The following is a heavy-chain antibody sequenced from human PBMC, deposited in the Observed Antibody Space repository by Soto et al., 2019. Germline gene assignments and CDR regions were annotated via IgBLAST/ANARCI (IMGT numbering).Heavy chain of an antibody. Sequence: PSETLSLNCTVSGASISGYYWSWIRKSAGKGLEWIGRIYATGTTDYNPSLKSRVMMSVDTSKKQFSLKLRSVTAADTAVYYCVRDGTKTLRDWFDPWGQGISVTVS. CDR3: VRDGTKTLRDWFDP. V-gene: IGHV4-4*07. CDR1: GASISGYY. D-gene: IGHD1-1*01. CDR2: IYATGTT. J-gene: IGHJ5*02.